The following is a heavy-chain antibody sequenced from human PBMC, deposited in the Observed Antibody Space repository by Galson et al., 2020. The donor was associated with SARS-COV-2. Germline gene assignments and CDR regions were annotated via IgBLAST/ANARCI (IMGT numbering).Heavy chain of an antibody. J-gene: IGHJ4*02. CDR3: AKDADYHSSGYQFDY. D-gene: IGHD3-22*01. CDR1: GFSFSSYA. V-gene: IGHV3-23*01. Sequence: GESLKISCAASGFSFSSYAMTWVRQAPGKGLEWVASISGRGGRTYYADSVKGRFTISRDNSKKMLYVQMNSLRGEDTAVYYCAKDADYHSSGYQFDYWGQGTLVTVSS. CDR2: ISGRGGRT.